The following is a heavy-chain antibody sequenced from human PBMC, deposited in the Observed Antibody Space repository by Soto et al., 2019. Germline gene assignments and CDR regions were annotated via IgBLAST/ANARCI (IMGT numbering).Heavy chain of an antibody. D-gene: IGHD3-22*01. CDR3: ARARLVVEGRFDY. V-gene: IGHV3-11*06. Sequence: DWPGGSLRLSCAVSGFSFSDYYMNWIRQAPGKGLEWLSYISSTATYTNYADSVRGRFTISRDSAKNSLYLDMNGLRAEDTAVYYCARARLVVEGRFDYWGQGTLVTVSS. CDR1: GFSFSDYY. J-gene: IGHJ4*02. CDR2: ISSTATYT.